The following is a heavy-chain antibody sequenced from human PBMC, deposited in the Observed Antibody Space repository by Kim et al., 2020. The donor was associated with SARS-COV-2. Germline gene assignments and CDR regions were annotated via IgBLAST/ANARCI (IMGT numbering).Heavy chain of an antibody. CDR3: ATVPRAWELLRFEGYYFDY. V-gene: IGHV1-69*13. Sequence: SVKVSCKASGGTFSSYAISWVRQAPGQGLEWMGGIIPIFGTANYAQKFQGRVTITADESTSTAYMELSSLRSEDTAVYYCATVPRAWELLRFEGYYFDYWGQGTLVTVSS. D-gene: IGHD1-26*01. CDR1: GGTFSSYA. J-gene: IGHJ4*02. CDR2: IIPIFGTA.